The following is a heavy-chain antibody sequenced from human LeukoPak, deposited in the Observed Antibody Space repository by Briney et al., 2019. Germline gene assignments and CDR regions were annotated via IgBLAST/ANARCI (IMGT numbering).Heavy chain of an antibody. CDR1: GGSISSSSYY. V-gene: IGHV4-61*02. J-gene: IGHJ4*02. D-gene: IGHD3-3*01. Sequence: SETLSLTCTVSGGSISSSSYYWGWIRQPAGKGLEWIGRIYTSGSTNYNPSLKSRVTISVDTSKNQFSLKLSSVTAADTAVYYCARDTQYYDFWSGYYAFDYWGQGTLVTVSS. CDR2: IYTSGST. CDR3: ARDTQYYDFWSGYYAFDY.